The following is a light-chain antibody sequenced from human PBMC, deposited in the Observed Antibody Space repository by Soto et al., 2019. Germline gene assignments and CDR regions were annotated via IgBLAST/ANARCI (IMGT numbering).Light chain of an antibody. CDR1: QSISNH. V-gene: IGKV1-27*01. CDR3: QKYNSAPLT. CDR2: AAS. J-gene: IGKJ4*01. Sequence: DIPITQSPSSLSASVEDRGIITCRASQSISNHLNWYQQKPGKAPKLLIFAASTLQSGVPSRFSGSGSGKDFTLTISSLQPEDVATYYCQKYNSAPLTFGGGTKVDIK.